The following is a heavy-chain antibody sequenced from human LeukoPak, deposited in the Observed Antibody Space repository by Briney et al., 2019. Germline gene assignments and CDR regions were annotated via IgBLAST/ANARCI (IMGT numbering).Heavy chain of an antibody. J-gene: IGHJ5*02. V-gene: IGHV4-30-2*01. D-gene: IGHD2-15*01. CDR3: ARALGYCSGGSCTRGYNWFDP. Sequence: SETLSLTCAVSGGSISSGGYSWSWIRQPPGKGLEWIGYIYHSGSTYYNPSLKSRVTISVDTSMNQFSLKLSFVTTADTAVYYCARALGYCSGGSCTRGYNWFDPWGQGTLVTVSS. CDR2: IYHSGST. CDR1: GGSISSGGYS.